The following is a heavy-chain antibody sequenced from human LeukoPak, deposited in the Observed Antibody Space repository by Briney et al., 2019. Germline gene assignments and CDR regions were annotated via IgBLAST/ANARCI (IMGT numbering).Heavy chain of an antibody. J-gene: IGHJ4*02. CDR2: INSDGSST. D-gene: IGHD2-8*01. Sequence: GGSLRLSCAASGFTFSSYWMHWVRQAPGKGLVWVSRINSDGSSTSYADSVKGRFTISRDNAKNTLYLQMNSLRAEDTAVYYCARDRLTCTNDVCYSEGFDYWGQGTLVTVSS. CDR3: ARDRLTCTNDVCYSEGFDY. CDR1: GFTFSSYW. V-gene: IGHV3-74*01.